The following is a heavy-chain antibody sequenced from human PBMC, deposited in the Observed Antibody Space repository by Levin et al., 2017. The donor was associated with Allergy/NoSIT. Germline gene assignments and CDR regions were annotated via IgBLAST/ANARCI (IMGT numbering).Heavy chain of an antibody. CDR2: IYPGDSDT. Sequence: GESLKISCRGSGYSFTNYWIGWVRQMPGKGLEWMGIIYPGDSDTKYSPSFQGQVTLLADKSINTAYLQWSSLKASDTAIFYCARLDHDSFDFWGQGTMVTVSS. J-gene: IGHJ3*01. CDR3: ARLDHDSFDF. CDR1: GYSFTNYW. D-gene: IGHD6-6*01. V-gene: IGHV5-51*01.